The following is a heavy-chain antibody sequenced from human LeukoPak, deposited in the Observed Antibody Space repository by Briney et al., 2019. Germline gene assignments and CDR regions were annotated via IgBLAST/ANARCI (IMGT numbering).Heavy chain of an antibody. J-gene: IGHJ4*02. CDR3: ARGRPDFWTNFYTYFLDS. CDR1: AGSISSYY. V-gene: IGHV4-59*01. CDR2: IYYSGST. Sequence: SETLSLTCTVSAGSISSYYWSWIRQPPGKGLEWIGYIYYSGSTNYNPSLKSRVAISLDMSENQFSLKLSSVTAADTAIYYCARGRPDFWTNFYTYFLDSWGQGTLVTVSS. D-gene: IGHD3/OR15-3a*01.